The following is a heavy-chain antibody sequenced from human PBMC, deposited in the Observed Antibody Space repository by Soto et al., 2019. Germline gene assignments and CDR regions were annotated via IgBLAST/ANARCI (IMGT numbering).Heavy chain of an antibody. CDR3: ARVYYDSSGYYAPFDY. V-gene: IGHV3-30-3*01. Sequence: GGSLRLSCAASGFTFSSYAMHWVRQAPGKGLEWVAVISYDGSNKYYADSVKGRFTISRDNSKNTLYLQMNSLRAEDTAVYYCARVYYDSSGYYAPFDYWGQGTLVTVSS. CDR1: GFTFSSYA. D-gene: IGHD3-22*01. CDR2: ISYDGSNK. J-gene: IGHJ4*02.